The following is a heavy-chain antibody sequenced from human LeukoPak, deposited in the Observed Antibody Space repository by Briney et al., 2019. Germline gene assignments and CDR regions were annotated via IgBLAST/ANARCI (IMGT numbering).Heavy chain of an antibody. CDR2: ISYDGSNK. D-gene: IGHD3-3*01. CDR1: GFTFSSYG. CDR3: ARRVIMGYYMDV. Sequence: AGGSLRLSCAASGFTFSSYGMHWVRQAPGKGLEWVAVISYDGSNKYYADSVKGRFTISRDNSKNTLYLQMNSLRAEDMAVYYCARRVIMGYYMDVWGKGTTVTVSS. V-gene: IGHV3-30*03. J-gene: IGHJ6*03.